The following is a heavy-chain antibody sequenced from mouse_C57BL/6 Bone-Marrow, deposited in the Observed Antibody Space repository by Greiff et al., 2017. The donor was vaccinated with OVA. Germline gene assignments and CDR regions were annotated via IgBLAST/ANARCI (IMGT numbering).Heavy chain of an antibody. V-gene: IGHV2-2*01. D-gene: IGHD2-2*01. CDR1: GFSLTSYG. CDR2: IWSGGST. CDR3: ARNSGGYDGALYYFDY. J-gene: IGHJ2*01. Sequence: QVQLKESGPGLVQPSQSLSITCTVSGFSLTSYGVHWVRQSPGKGLEWLGVIWSGGSTDYNAAFISRLSISKDNSKSQVFFKMNSLQADDTAIYYCARNSGGYDGALYYFDYWGQGTTLTVSS.